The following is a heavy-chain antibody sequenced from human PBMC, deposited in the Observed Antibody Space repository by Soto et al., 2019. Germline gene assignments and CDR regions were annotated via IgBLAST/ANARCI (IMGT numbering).Heavy chain of an antibody. J-gene: IGHJ5*02. CDR3: ARMISPAADL. CDR2: ISTYNGNT. V-gene: IGHV1-18*01. Sequence: ASVKVSCKTSNYNFTNYAITWVRQAPGQGLEWVGWISTYNGNTKSAQNLQGRVTMTTDTSTATAYMDLRALRSDDTAIYYCARMISPAADLWGQGALVTVS. CDR1: NYNFTNYA. D-gene: IGHD2-2*01.